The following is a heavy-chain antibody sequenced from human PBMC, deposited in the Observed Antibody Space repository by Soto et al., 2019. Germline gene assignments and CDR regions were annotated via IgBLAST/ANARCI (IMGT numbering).Heavy chain of an antibody. CDR3: AKDLRPGKVGATRVIAFDI. CDR2: ISGSGGST. J-gene: IGHJ3*02. V-gene: IGHV3-23*01. Sequence: EVQLLESGGGLVQPGGSLRLSCAASGFTFSSYAMSWVRQAPGKGLEWVSAISGSGGSTYYADSVKGRFTISRDNSKNTLYLQMNSLRAEDTAVYYCAKDLRPGKVGATRVIAFDIWGQGTMVTVSS. CDR1: GFTFSSYA. D-gene: IGHD1-26*01.